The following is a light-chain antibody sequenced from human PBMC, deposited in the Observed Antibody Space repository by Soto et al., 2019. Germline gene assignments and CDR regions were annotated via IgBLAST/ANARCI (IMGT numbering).Light chain of an antibody. Sequence: EIVMTQSPATLSVSPGERATLSCRASQSVSSNLAWYQQKPGQAPRLLIYGASTRATGIPARFSGSESGTEFTLTISSLQSEDFAVYYCQQYNNWHPDTFGQGTKLEI. CDR1: QSVSSN. CDR3: QQYNNWHPDT. V-gene: IGKV3-15*01. J-gene: IGKJ2*01. CDR2: GAS.